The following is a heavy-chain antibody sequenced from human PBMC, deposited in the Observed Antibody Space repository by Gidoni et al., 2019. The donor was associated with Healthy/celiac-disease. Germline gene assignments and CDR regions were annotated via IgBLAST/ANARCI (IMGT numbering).Heavy chain of an antibody. J-gene: IGHJ4*02. V-gene: IGHV3-23*04. CDR2: ISGSGGST. Sequence: EVQIVEYGGGLVQPGGSLRLSCAASGLPFSSYAMSWVRQAPGKGLEWVSAISGSGGSTYDADSVKCRFTISRDNSKNTLYLQMNSLRAEDTSLYYCAKIIIAASKGFFDYWGQGTLVTVSS. CDR1: GLPFSSYA. D-gene: IGHD6-13*01. CDR3: AKIIIAASKGFFDY.